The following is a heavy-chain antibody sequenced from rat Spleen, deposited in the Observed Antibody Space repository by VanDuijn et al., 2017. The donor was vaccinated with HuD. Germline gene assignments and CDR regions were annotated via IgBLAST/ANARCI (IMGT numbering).Heavy chain of an antibody. CDR2: IGIGGDKT. D-gene: IGHD2-1*01. Sequence: EVQLVESGGDLVQPGRSLKLTCAASGFTFSHYGMAWVRQTPTKGLEWVATIGIGGDKTYYQDSVKGRLTISRENAKSTLYLQMDSLRSEDTAAYYCARHADIPTSYFDYWGQGVRVTVSS. J-gene: IGHJ2*01. CDR1: GFTFSHYG. CDR3: ARHADIPTSYFDY. V-gene: IGHV5-29*01.